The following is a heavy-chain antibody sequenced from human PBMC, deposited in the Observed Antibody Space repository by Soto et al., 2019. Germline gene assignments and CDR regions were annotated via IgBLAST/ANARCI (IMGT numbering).Heavy chain of an antibody. J-gene: IGHJ6*02. Sequence: PGGSLRLSCGGSGFTFRGYWMHWVRQSPGKGLVWVSRINSDGTTTAYADSVRGRFTISRDNSKNTLFLQMTSLRADDTAVYYCTHCRGESCHGGYFGMDVWGQGTTVTVPS. V-gene: IGHV3-74*01. CDR1: GFTFRGYW. D-gene: IGHD2-15*01. CDR3: THCRGESCHGGYFGMDV. CDR2: INSDGTTT.